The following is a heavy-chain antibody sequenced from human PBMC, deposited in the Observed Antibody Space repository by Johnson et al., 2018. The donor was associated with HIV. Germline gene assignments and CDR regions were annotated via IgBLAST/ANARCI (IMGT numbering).Heavy chain of an antibody. J-gene: IGHJ3*02. CDR3: SKGAPSGYRAFDI. CDR1: GFTFSSYG. D-gene: IGHD5-18*01. Sequence: QVQLVESGGGVVQPGGSLRLSCAASGFTFSSYGMHWVRQAPGKGLEWVAVMSYDGSNKYYADSVKGRFTISRDNSKNTLYLQMNSLTIEDTAVYYCSKGAPSGYRAFDIWGQGTMVTVSS. V-gene: IGHV3-30*18. CDR2: MSYDGSNK.